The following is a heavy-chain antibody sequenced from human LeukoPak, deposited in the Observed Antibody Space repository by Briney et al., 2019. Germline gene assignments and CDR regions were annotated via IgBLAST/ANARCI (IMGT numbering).Heavy chain of an antibody. D-gene: IGHD6-13*01. V-gene: IGHV3-33*01. CDR2: IWYDGSNK. CDR3: ARAGIIAAAFSTYNWFDP. J-gene: IGHJ5*02. Sequence: PGGSLRLSCAASGFTFGSYGMHWVRQAPGKGLEWVAVIWYDGSNKYYADSVKGRFTISRDNSKNTLYLQMNSLRAEDTAVYYCARAGIIAAAFSTYNWFDPWGQGTLVTVSS. CDR1: GFTFGSYG.